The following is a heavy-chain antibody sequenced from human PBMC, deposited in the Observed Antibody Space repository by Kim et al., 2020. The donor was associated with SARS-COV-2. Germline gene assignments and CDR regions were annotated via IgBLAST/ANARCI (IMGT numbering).Heavy chain of an antibody. CDR3: AKMPTATTQGDY. CDR2: ISGSSSDT. CDR1: GFTFSSYT. Sequence: GGSLRLSCAASGFTFSSYTMNWVRQAPGRGLEWVSSISGSSSDTYYADSVKGRFTISRDNAKSSLYLQMNSLRAEDTAVYYCAKMPTATTQGDYWGQGTLVTVSS. J-gene: IGHJ4*02. D-gene: IGHD1-1*01. V-gene: IGHV3-21*01.